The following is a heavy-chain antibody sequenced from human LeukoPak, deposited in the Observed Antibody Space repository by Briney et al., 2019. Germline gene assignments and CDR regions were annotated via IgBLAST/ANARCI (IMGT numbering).Heavy chain of an antibody. CDR2: VSDKGDAT. V-gene: IGHV3-23*01. Sequence: GGPLRLSCAASGFTFSNYAMSWVRRAPGKGLEWFSTVSDKGDATAHAGSVKGRFTISRDNAKNTLSLLMNILRAEDTAVYYCARVGPLATRSAGHYYFDLWGRGTLVTVSS. J-gene: IGHJ2*01. CDR1: GFTFSNYA. D-gene: IGHD3-10*01. CDR3: ARVGPLATRSAGHYYFDL.